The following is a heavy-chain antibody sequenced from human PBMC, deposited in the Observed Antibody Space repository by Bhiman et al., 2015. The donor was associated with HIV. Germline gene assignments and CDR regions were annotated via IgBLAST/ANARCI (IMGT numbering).Heavy chain of an antibody. J-gene: IGHJ3*02. V-gene: IGHV3-20*01. D-gene: IGHD2-21*02. CDR1: GFTFEYYD. CDR3: VRVGKYCGGDCYSGVDAFDI. Sequence: EVQLVESGGGVVRPGGSLRLSCAASGFTFEYYDVSWVRQVPGKGLEWVSGINWNGGTTGYADSVMGRFTISRDNAKNSLFLQMNSLRVEDTALYHCVRVGKYCGGDCYSGVDAFDIWGQGTMVTVSA. CDR2: INWNGGTT.